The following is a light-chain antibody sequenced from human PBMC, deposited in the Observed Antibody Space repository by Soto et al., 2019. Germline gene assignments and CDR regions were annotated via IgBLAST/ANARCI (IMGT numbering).Light chain of an antibody. CDR1: QSVNSKF. V-gene: IGKV3-20*01. CDR2: GTS. J-gene: IGKJ2*01. CDR3: QQYGNSRFT. Sequence: EIVLTQSPGTLSLSPGERATFSCRASQSVNSKFLTGYQQKPGQAPRLLIYGTSNRATGTPDRFSGSGSGTDFTLTITRLEPEDVAVYYCQQYGNSRFTFGQGTKLEI.